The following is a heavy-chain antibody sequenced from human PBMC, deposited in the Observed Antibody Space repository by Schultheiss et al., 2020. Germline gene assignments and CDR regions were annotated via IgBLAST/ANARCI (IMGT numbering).Heavy chain of an antibody. CDR2: ISYDGSNK. CDR1: GFTFSSYG. J-gene: IGHJ3*02. CDR3: AKGKAVAGYDAFDI. D-gene: IGHD6-19*01. Sequence: GGSLRLSCADSGFTFSSYGMHWVRQAPGKGLEWVAVISYDGSNKYYADSVKGRFTISRDNSKNTLYLQMNSLRADDTAVYYCAKGKAVAGYDAFDIWGQGTMVTVSS. V-gene: IGHV3-30*18.